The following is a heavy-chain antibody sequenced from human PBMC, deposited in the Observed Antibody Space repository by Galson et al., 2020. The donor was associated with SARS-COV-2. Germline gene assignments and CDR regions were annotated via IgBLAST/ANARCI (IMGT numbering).Heavy chain of an antibody. Sequence: SETLSLTCTVSGGSINNDDYYWIWIRQPTGKGLEWIGYTYYTGRAYYNPSLKGRFTISVDTSKNQFSLRVRSVTAADTAVYYCARAGADILTAYNWFDPWGQGTLVTVSS. CDR1: GGSINNDDYY. J-gene: IGHJ5*02. CDR3: ARAGADILTAYNWFDP. D-gene: IGHD3-9*01. V-gene: IGHV4-30-4*08. CDR2: TYYTGRA.